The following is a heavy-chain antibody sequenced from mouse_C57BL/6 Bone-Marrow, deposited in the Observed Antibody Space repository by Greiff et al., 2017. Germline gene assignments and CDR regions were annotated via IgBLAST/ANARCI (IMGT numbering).Heavy chain of an antibody. CDR3: ARGVITTSFAY. J-gene: IGHJ3*01. CDR1: GFTFSSYA. V-gene: IGHV5-4*03. D-gene: IGHD2-4*01. Sequence: EVKLQESGGGLVKPGGSLKLSCAASGFTFSSYAMSWVRQTPEKRLGWVATISDGGSYTYYPDNVKGRFTISRDNAKNNLYLQMSHLKSEDTAMYYCARGVITTSFAYWGQGTLVTVSA. CDR2: ISDGGSYT.